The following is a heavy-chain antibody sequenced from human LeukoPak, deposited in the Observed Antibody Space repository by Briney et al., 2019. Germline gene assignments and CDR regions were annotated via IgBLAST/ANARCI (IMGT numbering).Heavy chain of an antibody. Sequence: PGGSLRLSCAASGFTFGNHWMTWVRQAPGKGLEWVATIKEDGSEKYYVDSVKGRCTISRDNAKSSRYLQMNSLRAEDMALYYCARGSGWFLYWGQGTLVTVSS. CDR2: IKEDGSEK. D-gene: IGHD6-19*01. V-gene: IGHV3-7*04. CDR3: ARGSGWFLY. J-gene: IGHJ4*02. CDR1: GFTFGNHW.